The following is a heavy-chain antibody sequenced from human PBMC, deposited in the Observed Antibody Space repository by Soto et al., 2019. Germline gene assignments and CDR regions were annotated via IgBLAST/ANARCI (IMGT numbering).Heavy chain of an antibody. Sequence: ASVKVSCKASGYTFTSYGISWVRQAPGQGLEWMGWISAYNGNTNYAQKLQGRVTMTTDTSTSTAYMELRRLRSDDTAVYYCARNDIVVVVAAPPGYYYYMDVWGKGTTVTVSS. D-gene: IGHD2-15*01. J-gene: IGHJ6*03. CDR2: ISAYNGNT. CDR3: ARNDIVVVVAAPPGYYYYMDV. CDR1: GYTFTSYG. V-gene: IGHV1-18*01.